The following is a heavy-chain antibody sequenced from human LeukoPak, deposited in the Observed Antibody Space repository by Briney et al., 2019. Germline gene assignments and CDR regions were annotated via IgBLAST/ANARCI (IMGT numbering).Heavy chain of an antibody. V-gene: IGHV3-23*01. CDR1: GFTFSSYA. CDR2: ISGSGGST. D-gene: IGHD6-19*01. J-gene: IGHJ4*02. Sequence: GGSLSLSCAASGFTFSSYAMSWVRPAPGKGLAGVSAISGSGGSTYYADSVKGRFTISRDNSKNTLYLQMSSLRAEDTAVYYCAKDQGGGWSLIFDYWGQGTLVTVSS. CDR3: AKDQGGGWSLIFDY.